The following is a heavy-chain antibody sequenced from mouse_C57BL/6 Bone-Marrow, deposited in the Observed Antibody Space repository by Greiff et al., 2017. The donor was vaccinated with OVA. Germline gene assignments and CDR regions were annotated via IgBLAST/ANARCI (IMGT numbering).Heavy chain of an antibody. D-gene: IGHD1-1*01. Sequence: VQLQQPGAELVKPGASVKLSCKASGYTFTSYWMHWVKQRPGQGLEWIGMIHPNSGSTNYNEKFKSKATLTVDKSSSTAYMQLSSLTSEDSAVYYCARKAITTVVAGDYWGQGTTLTVSS. CDR1: GYTFTSYW. V-gene: IGHV1-64*01. CDR3: ARKAITTVVAGDY. CDR2: IHPNSGST. J-gene: IGHJ2*01.